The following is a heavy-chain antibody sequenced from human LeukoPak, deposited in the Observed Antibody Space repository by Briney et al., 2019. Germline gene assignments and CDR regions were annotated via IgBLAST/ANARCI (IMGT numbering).Heavy chain of an antibody. CDR1: GFTFSSYS. Sequence: PGGSLRLSCAASGFTFSSYSMNWVRQAPGKGLEWVSYIISSSSTISYADSVKGRFTISRDNAKNSLFLQMNSLRAEDTAVYYCAAYGDYHYWGHRTVVTVSS. D-gene: IGHD4-17*01. J-gene: IGHJ4*01. CDR3: AAYGDYHY. V-gene: IGHV3-48*01. CDR2: IISSSSTI.